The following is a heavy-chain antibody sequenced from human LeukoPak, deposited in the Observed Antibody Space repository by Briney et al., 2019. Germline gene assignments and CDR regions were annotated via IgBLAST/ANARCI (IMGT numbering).Heavy chain of an antibody. V-gene: IGHV4-4*02. CDR3: ARRIDYYDSSGHKSRGWFDP. J-gene: IGHJ5*02. CDR1: GGSISSSNR. Sequence: PSETLSLTCAVSGGSISSSNRWSWVRQPPGKGLEWIGEIYHSRSTNYNPSLKSRVTISVDKSKNQFSLKLSSVTAADTAVYYCARRIDYYDSSGHKSRGWFDPWGQGTLVTVSS. CDR2: IYHSRST. D-gene: IGHD3-22*01.